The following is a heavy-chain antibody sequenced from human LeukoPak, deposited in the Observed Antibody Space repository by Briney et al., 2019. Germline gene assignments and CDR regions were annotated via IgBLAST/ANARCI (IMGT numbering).Heavy chain of an antibody. D-gene: IGHD2-21*01. CDR3: ARGELGIFGGYGMDV. CDR2: IYYSGST. V-gene: IGHV4-61*10. Sequence: SETLSLTCTVSGGSISSGSYYWSWIRQPAGKGLEWIGYIYYSGSTNYKPSLKSRVTISVDTSKNQFSLKLSSVTAADTAVYYSARGELGIFGGYGMDVWGQGTTVTVSS. J-gene: IGHJ6*02. CDR1: GGSISSGSYY.